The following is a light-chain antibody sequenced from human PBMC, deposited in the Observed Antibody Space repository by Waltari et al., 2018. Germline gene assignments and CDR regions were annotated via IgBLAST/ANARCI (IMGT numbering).Light chain of an antibody. Sequence: TQPSSVSVSPGQTDRITCSGDVLTKKFARWFQQKPDQAPVVVIYKDSERPSGIPERFSGSTSGTTVTLTISGARVDDEADYYCYSAADTRGVFGGGAKLTVL. CDR1: VLTKKF. J-gene: IGLJ3*02. V-gene: IGLV3-27*01. CDR2: KDS. CDR3: YSAADTRGV.